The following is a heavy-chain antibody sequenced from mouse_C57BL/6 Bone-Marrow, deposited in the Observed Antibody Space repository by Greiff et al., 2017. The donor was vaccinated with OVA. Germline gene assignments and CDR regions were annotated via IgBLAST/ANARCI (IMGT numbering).Heavy chain of an antibody. Sequence: EVKLQQSGPELVKPGASVKISCKASGYTFTDYYMNWVKQSHGKSLEWIGDINPNNGGTSYNQKFKGKATLTVDKSSSTAYMELRSLTSEDSAVYYCARGDYCGSSPFDYWGQGTTLTVSS. CDR2: INPNNGGT. D-gene: IGHD1-1*01. V-gene: IGHV1-26*01. CDR1: GYTFTDYY. CDR3: ARGDYCGSSPFDY. J-gene: IGHJ2*01.